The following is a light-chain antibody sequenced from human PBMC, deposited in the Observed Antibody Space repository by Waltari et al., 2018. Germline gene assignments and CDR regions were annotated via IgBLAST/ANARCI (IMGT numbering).Light chain of an antibody. CDR1: STNIGSNT. J-gene: IGLJ2*01. Sequence: QSVLNQPPSASGTPGQRVTISCSGSSTNIGSNTVNWYQQLPGTAPEFLIYSNEQRPSGVPDGCSSSNAGTVASLAISGLQSEDEADYYCATWDDRLDNVVFGGGTKLTVL. CDR3: ATWDDRLDNVV. CDR2: SNE. V-gene: IGLV1-44*01.